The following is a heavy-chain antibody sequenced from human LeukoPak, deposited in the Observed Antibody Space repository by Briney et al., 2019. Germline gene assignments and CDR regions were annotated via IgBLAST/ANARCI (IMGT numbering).Heavy chain of an antibody. CDR2: IIPIFGTA. CDR3: AGDRRGYRYGQTNDAFDI. CDR1: GGTFSSYA. V-gene: IGHV1-69*13. D-gene: IGHD5-18*01. J-gene: IGHJ3*02. Sequence: ASVKVSCKASGGTFSSYAISWVRQAPGQGLEWMGGIIPIFGTANYAQKFQGRVTITADESTSTAYMELSSLRSEDTAVYYCAGDRRGYRYGQTNDAFDIWGQGTMVTVSS.